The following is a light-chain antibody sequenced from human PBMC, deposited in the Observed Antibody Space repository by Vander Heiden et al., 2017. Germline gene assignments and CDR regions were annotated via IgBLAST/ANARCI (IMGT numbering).Light chain of an antibody. CDR2: WAS. CDR1: QSVLSSSNNKNY. J-gene: IGKJ1*01. Sequence: DIVLTPFLDHLAVSLGERATINCKSSQSVLSSSNNKNYLAWYQQKPGQPPKLLIYWASTRESGVPDRFSGSGSGTDFTLTISSLQAEDVAVYYCQQYYSRFRRFGQGTKVEFK. CDR3: QQYYSRFRR. V-gene: IGKV4-1*01.